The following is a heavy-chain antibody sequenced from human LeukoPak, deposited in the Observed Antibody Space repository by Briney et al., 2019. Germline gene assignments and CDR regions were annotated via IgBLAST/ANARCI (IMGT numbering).Heavy chain of an antibody. J-gene: IGHJ4*02. CDR2: ISAYNGNT. CDR3: ARDSSGWGYFDY. Sequence: ASVKVSCKASGYTLTSYGISWVRQAPGQGLEWMGWISAYNGNTNYAQKLQGRVTMTTDTSTSTAYMELRSPRSDDTAVYYCARDSSGWGYFDYWGQGTLVTVSS. CDR1: GYTLTSYG. V-gene: IGHV1-18*01. D-gene: IGHD6-19*01.